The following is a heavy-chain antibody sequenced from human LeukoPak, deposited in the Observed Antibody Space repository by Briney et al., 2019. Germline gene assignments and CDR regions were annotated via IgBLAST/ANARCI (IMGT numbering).Heavy chain of an antibody. J-gene: IGHJ4*02. CDR2: INPNSGGT. V-gene: IGHV1-2*02. Sequence: ASVKVSCKASGYTFTGYYMHWVRQAPGQGLEWMGWINPNSGGTNYAQKFQGRVTMTRDTSISTAYMELSRLRSDDTAVYYCAKGLDYGDYQYYFDYWGQGTLVTVSS. CDR3: AKGLDYGDYQYYFDY. CDR1: GYTFTGYY. D-gene: IGHD4-17*01.